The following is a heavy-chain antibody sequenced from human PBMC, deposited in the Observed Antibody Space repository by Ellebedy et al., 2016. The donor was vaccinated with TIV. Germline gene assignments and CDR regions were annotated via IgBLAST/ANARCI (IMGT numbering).Heavy chain of an antibody. D-gene: IGHD2-21*01. Sequence: GESLKISCAASGFTFSSYSMTWVRQAPGKGLEWVSFINGDSSVIYYADSVKGRFTISRDNAWNSLFLQMNGLRAEDTAVYYCARASPSGGDWFYYWGQGTLVTVSS. J-gene: IGHJ5*01. CDR2: INGDSSVI. CDR1: GFTFSSYS. V-gene: IGHV3-48*04. CDR3: ARASPSGGDWFYY.